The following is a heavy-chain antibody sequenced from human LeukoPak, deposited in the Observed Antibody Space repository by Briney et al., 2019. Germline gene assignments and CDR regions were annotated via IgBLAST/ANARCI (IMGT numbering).Heavy chain of an antibody. CDR3: ARDSPPQYASSSAGFDY. Sequence: PSETLSLTCTVSGDSIRNYYWSWIRQPPGKGLEWIGYIYYRGNTNYNPSLKSRVIISIETSRNQFSLKMSSVTAADTAVYFCARDSPPQYASSSAGFDYWGQGALVTVSS. V-gene: IGHV4-59*01. CDR2: IYYRGNT. D-gene: IGHD6-6*01. J-gene: IGHJ4*02. CDR1: GDSIRNYY.